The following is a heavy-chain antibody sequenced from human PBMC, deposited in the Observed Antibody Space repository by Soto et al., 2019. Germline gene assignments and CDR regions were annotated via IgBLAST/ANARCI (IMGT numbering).Heavy chain of an antibody. J-gene: IGHJ4*02. Sequence: TLSLTCTVSGGSISSSSYYWGWIRQPPGKGLEWIGSIYYSGSTYYNPSLKSRVTISVDTSKNQFSLKLSSVTAADTAVYYCARSITDYYFDYWGQGPLVTISS. CDR2: IYYSGST. V-gene: IGHV4-39*01. CDR1: GGSISSSSYY. CDR3: ARSITDYYFDY. D-gene: IGHD2-21*02.